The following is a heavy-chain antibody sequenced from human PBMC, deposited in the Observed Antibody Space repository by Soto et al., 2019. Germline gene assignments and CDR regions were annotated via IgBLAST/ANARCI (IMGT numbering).Heavy chain of an antibody. CDR1: GGTFSSYA. J-gene: IGHJ4*02. CDR2: IIAISGKA. CDR3: ERDNFDGYSSGWPDY. V-gene: IGHV1-69*12. Sequence: QVQLVQSGAEVKKPGSSVKVSCKASGGTFSSYAISGVRQAPGQGLDWMGGIIAISGKAHYAQKFESSVTITADEYTSTVYMELQSLRSEDRGVYFCERDNFDGYSSGWPDYWGQGTLVTVSS. D-gene: IGHD6-19*01.